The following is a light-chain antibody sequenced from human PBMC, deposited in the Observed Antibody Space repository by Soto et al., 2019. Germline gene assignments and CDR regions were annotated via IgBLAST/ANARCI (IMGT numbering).Light chain of an antibody. V-gene: IGLV3-21*04. CDR2: YDS. J-gene: IGLJ2*01. CDR1: NIGGKS. CDR3: QLWDSSGHVV. Sequence: SYVPTQPPSVSVAPGQTARITCGGNNIGGKSVHWYQQKAGQGPVLLIFYDSDRPSGIPERVSGSNSGNTATLTISRVEAGDEADYYCQLWDSSGHVVFGGGTKLTVL.